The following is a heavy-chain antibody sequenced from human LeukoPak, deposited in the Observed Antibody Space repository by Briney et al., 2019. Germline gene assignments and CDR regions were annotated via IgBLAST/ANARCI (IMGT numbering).Heavy chain of an antibody. D-gene: IGHD2-8*01. CDR1: GGSISNSSYY. CDR3: ARLNTNAYPYFFDY. Sequence: SETLSLTCTVSGGSISNSSYYWGWIRQPPGKGLEWIGSVFYSGSTYYNPSLKSRVTIYVDKSKNHFSLKLSSVTAADTALYYCARLNTNAYPYFFDYWGQGTLVTVSS. J-gene: IGHJ4*02. V-gene: IGHV4-39*02. CDR2: VFYSGST.